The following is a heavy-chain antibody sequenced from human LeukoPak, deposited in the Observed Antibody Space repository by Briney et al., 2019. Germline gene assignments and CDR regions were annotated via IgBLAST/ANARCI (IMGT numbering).Heavy chain of an antibody. CDR1: GGSFSGYY. J-gene: IGHJ6*03. V-gene: IGHV4-34*01. Sequence: SETLSLTCAVYGGSFSGYYWSWIRQPPGKGLEWIGDINHSGSTNYNPSLKSRVTISVDTSKNQFSLKLSSVTAADTAVYYCARGRMILEWLRGYYMDIWGKGTTVTVSS. CDR2: INHSGST. D-gene: IGHD3-3*01. CDR3: ARGRMILEWLRGYYMDI.